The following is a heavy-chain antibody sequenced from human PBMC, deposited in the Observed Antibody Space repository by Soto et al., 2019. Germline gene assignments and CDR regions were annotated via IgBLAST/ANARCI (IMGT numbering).Heavy chain of an antibody. V-gene: IGHV1-69*13. J-gene: IGHJ4*02. CDR2: IIPIFGTA. CDR3: ARDSPLVGGIDY. CDR1: GGTFSSYA. D-gene: IGHD1-26*01. Sequence: SVKVSCKASGGTFSSYAISWVRQAPGQGLEWMGGIIPIFGTANYAQKFQGRVTITADESTSTAYMELSSLRSEDTAVYYCARDSPLVGGIDYWGQGTLVTVSS.